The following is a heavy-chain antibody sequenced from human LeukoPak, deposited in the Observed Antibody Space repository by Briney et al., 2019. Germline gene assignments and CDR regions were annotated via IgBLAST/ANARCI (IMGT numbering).Heavy chain of an antibody. CDR1: GYTFTGYY. CDR2: INPNSGGT. CDR3: ARAYSGSSRYYYYGMDV. J-gene: IGHJ6*02. D-gene: IGHD1-26*01. V-gene: IGHV1-2*02. Sequence: ASVKVSCKASGYTFTGYYMHWVRQAPGQGLEWMGWINPNSGGTNYAQKFQGRVTMTRDTSISTAYMELSRLRSDDTAVYYCARAYSGSSRYYYYGMDVWGQGTTVTVSS.